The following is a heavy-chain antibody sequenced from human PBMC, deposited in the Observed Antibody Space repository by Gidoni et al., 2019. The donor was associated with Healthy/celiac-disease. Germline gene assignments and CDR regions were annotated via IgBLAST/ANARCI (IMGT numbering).Heavy chain of an antibody. J-gene: IGHJ4*02. CDR2: INHSGST. Sequence: QVQLQQWGAGLLKPSETLSLTCAVYGGSFSGYYWSWIRQPPGKGLEWIGEINHSGSTNYNPSLKSRVTISVDTSKNQFSLKLSSVTAADTAVYYCARARGLYSSGWYLDYWGQGTLVTVSS. V-gene: IGHV4-34*01. D-gene: IGHD6-19*01. CDR3: ARARGLYSSGWYLDY. CDR1: GGSFSGYY.